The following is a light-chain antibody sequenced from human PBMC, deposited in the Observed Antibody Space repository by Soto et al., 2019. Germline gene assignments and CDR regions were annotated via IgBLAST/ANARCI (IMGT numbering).Light chain of an antibody. J-gene: IGLJ2*01. CDR3: ATWDDSLNGPV. V-gene: IGLV1-44*01. CDR1: SSNIGSNI. Sequence: SVLTQPPSASGTPGQRVTISCSGSSSNIGSNIVNWYQQLPGTAPRLLIYNNNQRPSGVPDRFSGSKSGTSASLAISGLQSEDEADYYCATWDDSLNGPVFGGGTKLTVL. CDR2: NNN.